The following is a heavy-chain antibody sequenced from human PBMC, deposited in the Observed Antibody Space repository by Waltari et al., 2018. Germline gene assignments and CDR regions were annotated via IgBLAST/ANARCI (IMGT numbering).Heavy chain of an antibody. CDR2: IRGYSGNT. V-gene: IGHV1-18*04. Sequence: QLVQSGNEVKVPGASVKVSCEASGYSFINHGISWVRHVPGQGLEWMGWIRGYSGNTDSSQKFQGRLTLTADTSTSTAYLELRSLRSDDTAVYFCARGLYDYSRYYLDIWGRGTLVTVSS. D-gene: IGHD3-16*01. J-gene: IGHJ2*01. CDR1: GYSFINHG. CDR3: ARGLYDYSRYYLDI.